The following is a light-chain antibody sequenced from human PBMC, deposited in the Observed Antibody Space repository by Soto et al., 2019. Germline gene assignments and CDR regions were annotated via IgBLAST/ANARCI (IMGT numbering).Light chain of an antibody. CDR1: QSLGYGDGNTY. CDR3: MPGTHWPPT. Sequence: DVVMAQSPLSLLVTFGRPASISCRANQSLGYGDGNTYLSWMQQRPGQSPRRLIYQVSKRDSGVTGRFSGSGSGTDFTLKISRVEAEDVGVYYCMPGTHWPPTVGPETRLEI. CDR2: QVS. J-gene: IGKJ5*01. V-gene: IGKV2-30*01.